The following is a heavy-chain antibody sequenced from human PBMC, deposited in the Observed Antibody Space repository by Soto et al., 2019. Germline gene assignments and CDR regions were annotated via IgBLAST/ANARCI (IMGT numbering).Heavy chain of an antibody. V-gene: IGHV3-23*01. Sequence: PGGSLRLSCAASGFSFRTYAMIWVRQAPGKGLEWVSALSGSGNKTYYADSVRGRFTISRDNSKNTLYLQMHSLRVEDTAVYYCAKAIRLHFDYWGQGTVVTVSS. CDR2: LSGSGNKT. CDR3: AKAIRLHFDY. D-gene: IGHD4-17*01. J-gene: IGHJ4*02. CDR1: GFSFRTYA.